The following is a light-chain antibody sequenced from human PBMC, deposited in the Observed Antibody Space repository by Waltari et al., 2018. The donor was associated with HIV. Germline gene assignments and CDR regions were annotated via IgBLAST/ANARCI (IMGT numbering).Light chain of an antibody. Sequence: QSVLTQPPSVSGTPGQRVTISCSGSSSNIHWYQQLPGTAPKLLVYRNNQRPSGVPDRLLASKSGPSAALATSGLRSEDEADYHCAAWGDSLSGPVVFGGGTKLTVL. CDR1: SSNI. CDR3: AAWGDSLSGPVV. J-gene: IGLJ2*01. CDR2: RNN. V-gene: IGLV1-47*01.